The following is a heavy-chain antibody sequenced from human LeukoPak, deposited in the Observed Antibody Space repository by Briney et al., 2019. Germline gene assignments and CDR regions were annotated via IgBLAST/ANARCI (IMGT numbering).Heavy chain of an antibody. CDR1: GYTFTGYY. V-gene: IGHV1-2*02. CDR3: ARERSYSGSPGAFDI. J-gene: IGHJ3*02. CDR2: INPNSGGT. Sequence: ASVKVSCKASGYTFTGYYMHWVRQAPGQELEWMGWINPNSGGTNYAQKFQGRVTMTRDTSISTAYMELSRLRSDDTAVYYCARERSYSGSPGAFDIWGQGTMVTVSS. D-gene: IGHD1-26*01.